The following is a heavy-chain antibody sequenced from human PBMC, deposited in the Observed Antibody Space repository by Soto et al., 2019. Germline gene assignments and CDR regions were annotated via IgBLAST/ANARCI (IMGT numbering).Heavy chain of an antibody. CDR3: AKFASIAALDFDY. D-gene: IGHD6-6*01. CDR2: IIPIFGTS. V-gene: IGHV1-69*01. J-gene: IGHJ4*02. Sequence: QVQLVQSGAEVKKPGSSVTVSCKASGGTFSSYAISWVRQAPGQGLEWMGGIIPIFGTSNYEQKFQGRVTINSYEYTSTAYMELSSLRSEDTAVYYCAKFASIAALDFDYWGQGTLVTVSS. CDR1: GGTFSSYA.